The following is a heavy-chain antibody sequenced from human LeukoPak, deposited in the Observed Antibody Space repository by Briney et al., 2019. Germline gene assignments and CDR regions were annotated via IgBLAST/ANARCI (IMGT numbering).Heavy chain of an antibody. CDR2: ISSSGSTI. Sequence: GGSLTLSCTASGFTFSDYYMSWIRQAPGKGLEWVSYISSSGSTIYYADSVKGRFTISRDNAKNSLYLQMNSLRAEDTAVYYCARRYCSAGSCYWGFDYWGQGTLVTVSS. CDR3: ARRYCSAGSCYWGFDY. J-gene: IGHJ4*02. CDR1: GFTFSDYY. D-gene: IGHD2-15*01. V-gene: IGHV3-11*01.